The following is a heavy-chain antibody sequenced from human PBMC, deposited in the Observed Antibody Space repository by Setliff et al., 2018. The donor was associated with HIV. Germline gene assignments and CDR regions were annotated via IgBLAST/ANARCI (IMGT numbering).Heavy chain of an antibody. CDR1: GGSISSGGYY. CDR2: IYYSRST. Sequence: KPSETLSLTCTVSGGSISSGGYYWSWIRQHPGKGMEWIGYIYYSRSTYSNPSLKSRLTISVDTSRNQFSLKLSSVTAADTAVYYCARGWGYSYALNWGQGTLVTVSS. V-gene: IGHV4-31*03. J-gene: IGHJ1*01. CDR3: ARGWGYSYALN. D-gene: IGHD5-18*01.